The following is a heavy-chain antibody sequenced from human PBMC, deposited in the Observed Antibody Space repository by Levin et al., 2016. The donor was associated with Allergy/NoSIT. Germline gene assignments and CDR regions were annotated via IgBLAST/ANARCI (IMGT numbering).Heavy chain of an antibody. CDR2: ILSDGSDK. CDR1: GFAFSSHG. Sequence: GESLKISCEASGFAFSSHGMHWVRQAPGKGLEWVALILSDGSDKYYADSVKGRFTISRDNSKNTLSLQMNSLRSEDTAVYYCAKGGWGSLEDREEWDYYYGMDVWGQGTTVTVSS. V-gene: IGHV3-30*18. D-gene: IGHD3-16*01. J-gene: IGHJ6*02. CDR3: AKGGWGSLEDREEWDYYYGMDV.